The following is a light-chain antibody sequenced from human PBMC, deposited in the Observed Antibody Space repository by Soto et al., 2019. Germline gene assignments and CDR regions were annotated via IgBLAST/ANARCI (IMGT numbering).Light chain of an antibody. J-gene: IGLJ1*01. CDR3: CSYAGNYTDV. CDR1: SSDVGGYNY. V-gene: IGLV2-11*01. CDR2: DVT. Sequence: QSALTQPRSVSGSPGQSVTISCTGTSSDVGGYNYVSWYQQNPGKAPKLMIHDVTKRPSGVPDRFSGSKSGNTASLTISGLQAEDDADYYCCSYAGNYTDVFGTGTKVTVL.